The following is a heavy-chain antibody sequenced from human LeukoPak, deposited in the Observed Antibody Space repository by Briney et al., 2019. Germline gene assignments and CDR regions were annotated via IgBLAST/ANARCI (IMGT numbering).Heavy chain of an antibody. D-gene: IGHD3-22*01. V-gene: IGHV3-48*03. CDR1: GFTFSSYE. J-gene: IGHJ4*02. Sequence: GGSLRLSCAASGFTFSSYEMNWVRQAPGKGLEWVSYISSSGSTIYYADSVKGRFTISRDNAKNSLYLQMNSLRAEDTAVYYCAKIHPYYYDSSGYDLHWGQGTLVTVSS. CDR2: ISSSGSTI. CDR3: AKIHPYYYDSSGYDLH.